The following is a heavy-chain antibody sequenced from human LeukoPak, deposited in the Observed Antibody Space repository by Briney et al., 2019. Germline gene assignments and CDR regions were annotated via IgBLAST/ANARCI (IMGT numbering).Heavy chain of an antibody. J-gene: IGHJ4*02. D-gene: IGHD1-26*01. Sequence: GGSLRLSCAASGFTVSSNYMSWVRQAPGKGLEWVAVISYDGSNKYYADSVKGRFTISRDNSKNTLYLQMNSLRAEDTAVYYCAKDYSGYLDYWGQGTLVTVSS. CDR3: AKDYSGYLDY. V-gene: IGHV3-30*18. CDR1: GFTVSSNY. CDR2: ISYDGSNK.